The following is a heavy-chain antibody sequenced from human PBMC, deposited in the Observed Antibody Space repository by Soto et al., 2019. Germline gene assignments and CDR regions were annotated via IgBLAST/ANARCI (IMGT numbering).Heavy chain of an antibody. V-gene: IGHV4-31*03. D-gene: IGHD2-2*01. CDR2: IYYTGSS. J-gene: IGHJ5*01. CDR1: GGSINSGVDY. CDR3: AREDCISTSSYARWFAS. Sequence: SETLSLTCSVSGGSINSGVDYWNWIREHPGKGLEWIGYIYYTGSSNYNPSLKSRVTISVDTSKNQFSLKLSTVTAADTAVYHCAREDCISTSSYARWFASWGQGPLVT.